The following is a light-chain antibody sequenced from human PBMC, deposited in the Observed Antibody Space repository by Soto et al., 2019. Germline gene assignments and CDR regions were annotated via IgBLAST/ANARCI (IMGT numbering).Light chain of an antibody. Sequence: QSVLTQPASVSGSPGQSITISCTGTSSDFGGYNSVSWYQQHPGKAPKLMIFDVSYRPSGVSDRFSGSKSGNTASLTISGLQAEDEADYYCSSYTSTSTVFAGGTKLTVL. J-gene: IGLJ3*02. V-gene: IGLV2-14*01. CDR2: DVS. CDR3: SSYTSTSTV. CDR1: SSDFGGYNS.